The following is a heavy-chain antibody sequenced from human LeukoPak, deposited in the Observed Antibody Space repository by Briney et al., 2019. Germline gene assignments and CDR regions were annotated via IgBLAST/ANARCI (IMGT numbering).Heavy chain of an antibody. CDR3: ARNHGGGY. J-gene: IGHJ4*02. D-gene: IGHD4-23*01. CDR2: ISGNSDST. V-gene: IGHV3-23*01. Sequence: GGSLRLSCAASGFTFSSYAMSWVRQAPGKGLEWVSGISGNSDSTYYADSVKARFIISRDNSKNTLFLQMNSLRAEDTAVYYCARNHGGGYWGQGTLVTVSS. CDR1: GFTFSSYA.